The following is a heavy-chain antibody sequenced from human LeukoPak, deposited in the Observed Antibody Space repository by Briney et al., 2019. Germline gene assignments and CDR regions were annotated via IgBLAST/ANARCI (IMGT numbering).Heavy chain of an antibody. V-gene: IGHV3-23*01. J-gene: IGHJ4*02. D-gene: IGHD3-22*01. CDR3: ARKSSGHYPFDC. Sequence: GGSLRLSCAASGFTFSTYTMSWVRQRPGKGLEWVSTISHSGDITQYADSVKGHFTISRDNSESTLFLQMNSLRAEDTAVYYCARKSSGHYPFDCWGQGTLVTVSS. CDR1: GFTFSTYT. CDR2: ISHSGDIT.